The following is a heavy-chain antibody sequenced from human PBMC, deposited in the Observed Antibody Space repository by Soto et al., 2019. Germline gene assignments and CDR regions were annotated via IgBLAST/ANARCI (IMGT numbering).Heavy chain of an antibody. CDR1: GFTFSSYS. Sequence: GGSLRLSCAASGFTFSSYSMNWVRQAPGKGLEWVSYISSSSSTIYYADSVKGRFTISRDNAKNSLYLQMNSLRDEDTAVYYCARPLGTMIVDYYGMDVWGQGTTVTVSS. J-gene: IGHJ6*02. V-gene: IGHV3-48*02. D-gene: IGHD3-22*01. CDR3: ARPLGTMIVDYYGMDV. CDR2: ISSSSSTI.